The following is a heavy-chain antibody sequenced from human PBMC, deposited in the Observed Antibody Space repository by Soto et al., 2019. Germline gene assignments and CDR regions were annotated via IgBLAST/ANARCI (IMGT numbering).Heavy chain of an antibody. CDR2: IKGDGSGI. D-gene: IGHD2-15*01. CDR1: GFIFSGYW. CDR3: ARTICSGGRCFLLDL. V-gene: IGHV3-74*01. Sequence: EVQLLESGGGLVPPGGSLRLSCAASGFIFSGYWMHWVRQAPGKGLVWVSRIKGDGSGISYADSVKGRFTISRENVKKTSYLQMNSLRAEDTAVYYCARTICSGGRCFLLDLWGQGTLVTVSS. J-gene: IGHJ5*02.